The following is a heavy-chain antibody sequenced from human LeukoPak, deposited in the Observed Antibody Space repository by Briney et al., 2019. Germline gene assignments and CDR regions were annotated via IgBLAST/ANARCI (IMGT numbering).Heavy chain of an antibody. V-gene: IGHV1-46*01. J-gene: IGHJ4*02. Sequence: ASVKVSCKASGYIFTGYYMHWVRQAPGQGLEWMGIINPSGGSTSYAQKFQGRVTMTRDTSTSTVYMELSSLRSEDTAVYYCARDPPFDFWSGYPSYYFDYWGQGTLVTVSS. CDR2: INPSGGST. CDR3: ARDPPFDFWSGYPSYYFDY. CDR1: GYIFTGYY. D-gene: IGHD3-3*01.